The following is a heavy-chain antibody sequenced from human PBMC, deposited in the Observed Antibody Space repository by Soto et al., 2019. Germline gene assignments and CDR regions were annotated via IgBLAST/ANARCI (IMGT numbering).Heavy chain of an antibody. D-gene: IGHD5-12*01. CDR1: GGSISSSSYY. V-gene: IGHV4-39*01. CDR3: ARSGMVATFDY. Sequence: SLTCTVSGGSISSSSYYWGWIRQPPGKGLEWIGSIYYSGSTYYNPSLKSRVTISVDTSKNQFSLKLSSVTAADTAVYYCARSGMVATFDYWGQGTLVTVSS. J-gene: IGHJ4*02. CDR2: IYYSGST.